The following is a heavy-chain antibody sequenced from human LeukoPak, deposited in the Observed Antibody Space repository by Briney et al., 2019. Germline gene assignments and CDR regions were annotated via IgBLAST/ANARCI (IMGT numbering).Heavy chain of an antibody. J-gene: IGHJ4*02. V-gene: IGHV4-61*01. Sequence: SETLSLTCTVSGGSVSSGSYYWSWIRQPPGKGLEWIGYIYYSGSTNYNPSLKSRVTISVDTSKNQFSLKLSPVTAADTAVYYCAGTSDFWSGYSPFDYWGQGTLVTVSS. CDR2: IYYSGST. CDR3: AGTSDFWSGYSPFDY. D-gene: IGHD3-3*01. CDR1: GGSVSSGSYY.